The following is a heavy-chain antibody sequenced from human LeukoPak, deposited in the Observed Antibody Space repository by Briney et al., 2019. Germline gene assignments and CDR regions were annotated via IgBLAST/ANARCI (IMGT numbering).Heavy chain of an antibody. CDR2: IWYDGSNK. Sequence: GGSLRLSCAASGFTFSSYGMHWVRQAPGKGLEWVAVIWYDGSNKYYADSVKGRFTISRDNSKNTLDLQMNSLRAEDAAVYYCARDRSYDFWSGYSTPDYWGQGTLVTVSS. CDR1: GFTFSSYG. CDR3: ARDRSYDFWSGYSTPDY. J-gene: IGHJ4*02. V-gene: IGHV3-33*01. D-gene: IGHD3-3*01.